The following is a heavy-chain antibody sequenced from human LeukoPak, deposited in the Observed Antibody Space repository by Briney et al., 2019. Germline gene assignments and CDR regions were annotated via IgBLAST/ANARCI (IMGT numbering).Heavy chain of an antibody. V-gene: IGHV4-59*01. CDR2: IYYSGST. Sequence: SETLSLTCTVSGGSISSYYWDWIRQPPGKGLEWIGYIYYSGSTNYNPSLKSRVTISVDTSKNQFSLNLTSVTAADTAVYYCARFTPQGYGWGGYNRFDPWGQGTLVTVSS. J-gene: IGHJ5*02. D-gene: IGHD3-16*01. CDR1: GGSISSYY. CDR3: ARFTPQGYGWGGYNRFDP.